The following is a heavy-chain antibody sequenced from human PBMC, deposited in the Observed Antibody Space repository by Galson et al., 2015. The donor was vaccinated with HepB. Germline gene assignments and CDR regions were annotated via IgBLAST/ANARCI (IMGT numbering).Heavy chain of an antibody. J-gene: IGHJ5*02. CDR1: GYTFTSYA. Sequence: SVKVSCKASGYTFTSYAMHWVRQAPGQRLEWMGWINAGNGNTKYSQKFQGRVTITRDTSASTAYMELSSLRSEDTAVYYCARGRSTNWNYAPPGPWGQGTLVTVSS. CDR2: INAGNGNT. D-gene: IGHD1-7*01. CDR3: ARGRSTNWNYAPPGP. V-gene: IGHV1-3*01.